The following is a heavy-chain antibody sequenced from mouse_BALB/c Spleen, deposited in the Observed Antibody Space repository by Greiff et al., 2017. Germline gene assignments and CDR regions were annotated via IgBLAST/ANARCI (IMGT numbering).Heavy chain of an antibody. J-gene: IGHJ3*01. CDR3: ARLDAWFAY. Sequence: DVKLQESGPGLVKPSQSLSLTCSVTGYSITSGYYWNWIRQFPGNKLEWMGYISYDGSNNYNPSLKNRISITRDTSKNQFFLKLNSVTTEDTATYYCARLDAWFAYWGQGTQVTVSA. CDR2: ISYDGSN. CDR1: GYSITSGYY. V-gene: IGHV3-6*02.